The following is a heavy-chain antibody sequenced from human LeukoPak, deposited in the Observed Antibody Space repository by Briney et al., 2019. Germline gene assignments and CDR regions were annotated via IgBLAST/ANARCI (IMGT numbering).Heavy chain of an antibody. J-gene: IGHJ2*01. Sequence: WIGYIFHSGRTSYNPSLQSRVTISIDTSKTHFSLSLTSVTAADTAVYYCARDFHGGWYFDLWGRGTLVTVSS. D-gene: IGHD4-23*01. V-gene: IGHV4-31*02. CDR2: IFHSGRT. CDR3: ARDFHGGWYFDL.